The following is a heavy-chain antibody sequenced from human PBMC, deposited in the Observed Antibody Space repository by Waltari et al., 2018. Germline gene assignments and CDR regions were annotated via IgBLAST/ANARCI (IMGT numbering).Heavy chain of an antibody. CDR1: GYTFIDYD. CDR3: VRQKNSFDY. Sequence: QVQLVQSGAEVKKPGASVRVSCKTSGYTFIDYDIIWVRQAPGQGLEWMGWLNPDSGTTGSAQKVQGRVTMTRNKSARTAYMQLSSLGSEDTAVYYCVRQKNSFDYWGQGTLVTVSS. J-gene: IGHJ4*02. V-gene: IGHV1-8*01. CDR2: LNPDSGTT.